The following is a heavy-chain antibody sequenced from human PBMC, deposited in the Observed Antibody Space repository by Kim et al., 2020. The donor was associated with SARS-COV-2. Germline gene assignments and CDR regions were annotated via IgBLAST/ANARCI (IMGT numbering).Heavy chain of an antibody. CDR3: ARVRRLGSSLDP. D-gene: IGHD3-9*01. J-gene: IGHJ5*02. CDR2: MCYSGST. V-gene: IGHV4-31*03. CDR1: SGSISSGGYY. Sequence: SETLSLTCTVSSGSISSGGYYWSWIRQHPGKGLEWIGFMCYSGSTYYNPSLKSRVSISVDTSKNQFSLKLSSVTAADTAVYYCARVRRLGSSLDPWGQGTLVTVSS.